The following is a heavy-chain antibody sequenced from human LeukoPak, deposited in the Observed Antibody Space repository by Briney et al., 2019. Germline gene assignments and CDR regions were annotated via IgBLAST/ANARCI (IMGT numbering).Heavy chain of an antibody. CDR1: GGSISTYY. CDR3: AREGTAGTNLNWFDS. D-gene: IGHD1-1*01. Sequence: SETLSLTCSVSGGSISTYYWSWIRQPPGKGLEWIGYIHYSGNTNYNPSLKSRVTISVDTSKNQFSLEVSSVTAADTAVYYCAREGTAGTNLNWFDSWGQGTLVTVSS. J-gene: IGHJ5*01. V-gene: IGHV4-59*01. CDR2: IHYSGNT.